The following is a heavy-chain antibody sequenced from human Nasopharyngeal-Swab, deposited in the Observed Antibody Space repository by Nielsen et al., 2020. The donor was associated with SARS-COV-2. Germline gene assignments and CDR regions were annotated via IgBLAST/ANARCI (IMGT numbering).Heavy chain of an antibody. Sequence: WIRQPPGKGLEWVSSISSSSSYIYYADSVKGRFTISRDNAKNPLYLQMNSLRAEDTAVYYCARDGLDYDFWSAYFIDVWGQGTTVTVSS. CDR3: ARDGLDYDFWSAYFIDV. V-gene: IGHV3-21*01. CDR2: ISSSSSYI. J-gene: IGHJ6*02. D-gene: IGHD3-3*01.